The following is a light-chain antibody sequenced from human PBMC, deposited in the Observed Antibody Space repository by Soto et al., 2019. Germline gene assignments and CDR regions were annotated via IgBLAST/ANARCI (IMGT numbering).Light chain of an antibody. CDR2: GNR. CDR1: SSNLGAGYD. V-gene: IGLV1-40*01. CDR3: QAWASGSVV. Sequence: QAVVTQPPSVSGAPGQRVTISCTGNSSNLGAGYDVHWYQQLPGAAPKLVIFGNRNRPSGVPERFSGSNSGTVATLTISGTQSVDEADYYCQAWASGSVVFGGGTKLTVL. J-gene: IGLJ2*01.